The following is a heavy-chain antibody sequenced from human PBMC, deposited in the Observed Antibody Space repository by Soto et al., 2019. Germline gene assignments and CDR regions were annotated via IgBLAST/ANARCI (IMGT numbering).Heavy chain of an antibody. CDR1: GGSISSGGYY. Sequence: QVQLQESGPGLVKPSQTLSLTCTVSGGSISSGGYYWSWIRQHPGKGMEWIGYIYYSGSTYYNPSLNSRVTISVDTSKNQFSLKLSSVTAADTAVYYCARDQADCSGGSCYFLGFDPWGQGTLVTVSS. V-gene: IGHV4-31*03. J-gene: IGHJ5*02. CDR2: IYYSGST. CDR3: ARDQADCSGGSCYFLGFDP. D-gene: IGHD2-15*01.